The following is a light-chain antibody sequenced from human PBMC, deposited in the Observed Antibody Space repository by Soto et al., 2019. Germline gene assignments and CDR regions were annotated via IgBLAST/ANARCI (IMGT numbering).Light chain of an antibody. Sequence: EIVLTQSPATLSLSPGERATLSCRARQSIRNYLAWYQQKPGQAPRLLIYDASNRATGIPARFSGSGSGTDFTLTISSLEPEDFAVYYCHQRINWPPITFGQGTRLEIQ. V-gene: IGKV3-11*01. J-gene: IGKJ5*01. CDR1: QSIRNY. CDR2: DAS. CDR3: HQRINWPPIT.